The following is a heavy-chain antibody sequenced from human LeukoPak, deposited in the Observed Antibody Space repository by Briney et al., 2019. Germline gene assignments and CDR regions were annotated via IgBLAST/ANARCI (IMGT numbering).Heavy chain of an antibody. CDR3: MMSLTAHYYYGMYV. D-gene: IGHD2-21*02. Sequence: GGSLRLSFAASGFTFSSYWMSWVRQPAGKGLEWVASIKQDGSIRYYVGSVKGRFTISRDNAKNSLYLQMNSRRAEDTALYHGMMSLTAHYYYGMYVWGQGTTVTVSS. V-gene: IGHV3-7*01. CDR2: IKQDGSIR. CDR1: GFTFSSYW. J-gene: IGHJ6*02.